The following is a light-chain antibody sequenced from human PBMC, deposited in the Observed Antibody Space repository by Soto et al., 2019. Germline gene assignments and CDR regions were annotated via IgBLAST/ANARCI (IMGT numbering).Light chain of an antibody. J-gene: IGLJ1*01. CDR1: SSDVGGYNY. Sequence: QSVLTQPRSVSGSPGQSVTISCTGSSSDVGGYNYVSWCQQHPGKAPKLMIYDVSKRPSGVPDRFSGSKSDNTASLTISGLQAEDEADYYCCSYAGSYTYVFGTGTKVTVL. V-gene: IGLV2-11*01. CDR2: DVS. CDR3: CSYAGSYTYV.